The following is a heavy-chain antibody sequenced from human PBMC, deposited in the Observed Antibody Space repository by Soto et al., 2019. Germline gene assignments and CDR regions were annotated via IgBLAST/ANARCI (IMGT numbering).Heavy chain of an antibody. V-gene: IGHV1-69*01. CDR1: GGTFSSYA. CDR2: IVPIFRRT. D-gene: IGHD6-19*01. CDR3: AKVHVSAGTSGWLDY. Sequence: QVQLVQSGAEVKKPGSSVKVSCKVSGGTFSSYAISWVRRAPGQGLECMGGIVPIFRRTDYAQKFQVRVTNAADESTSTAHRERSSLRSDDTAVYYLAKVHVSAGTSGWLDYWGHGTPVTVAP. J-gene: IGHJ4*03.